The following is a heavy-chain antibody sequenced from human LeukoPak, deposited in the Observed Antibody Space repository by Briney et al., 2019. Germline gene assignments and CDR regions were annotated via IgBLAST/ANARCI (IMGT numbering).Heavy chain of an antibody. J-gene: IGHJ4*02. CDR2: INPNSGGT. V-gene: IGHV1-2*02. Sequence: ASVKASCKASGYTFTGYYMHWVRQAPGQGLEWMGWINPNSGGTNYAQKFQGRVTVTRDTSISAAYMELSRLTSDDTAVYYCARDPPAAGSTEFDFWGQGTLVTVSS. CDR3: ARDPPAAGSTEFDF. D-gene: IGHD6-13*01. CDR1: GYTFTGYY.